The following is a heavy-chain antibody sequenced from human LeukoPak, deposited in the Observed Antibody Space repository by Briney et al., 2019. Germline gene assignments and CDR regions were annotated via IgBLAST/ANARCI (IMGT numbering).Heavy chain of an antibody. CDR1: GFTFSSYW. CDR3: AREDGDYYDSSGPGWFDP. D-gene: IGHD3-22*01. J-gene: IGHJ5*02. CDR2: VKQDGSEK. Sequence: GGSLRLSCAASGFTFSSYWMSWVRQAPGKGLEWVANVKQDGSEKYYVDSVKGRFTISRDNAKNSLYLQMNSLRAEDTAVYYCAREDGDYYDSSGPGWFDPWGQGTLVTVSS. V-gene: IGHV3-7*01.